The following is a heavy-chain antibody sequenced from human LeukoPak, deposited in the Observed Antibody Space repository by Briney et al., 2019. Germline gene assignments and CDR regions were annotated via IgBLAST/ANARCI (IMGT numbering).Heavy chain of an antibody. V-gene: IGHV4-59*01. CDR2: IYYSGST. J-gene: IGHJ5*02. CDR3: ARAPASALWFGEFTVGFDP. CDR1: GGSISSYY. Sequence: SETLSLTCTVSGGSISSYYWSWIRQPPGKGLEWIGYIYYSGSTNYNPSLKSRVTISVDTSKNQFSLKLSSVPAADTAVYYCARAPASALWFGEFTVGFDPWGQGTLVTVSS. D-gene: IGHD3-10*01.